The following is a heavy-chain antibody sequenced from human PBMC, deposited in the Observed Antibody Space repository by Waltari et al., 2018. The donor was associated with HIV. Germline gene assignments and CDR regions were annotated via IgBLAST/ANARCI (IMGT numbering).Heavy chain of an antibody. Sequence: QVQLVESGGGVVQPGRSLRLSCAASGFTFSSYGMHWVRQAPGKGLEGGAVIWYDGKNKYYADSVKGRFSISRDNSKNTLYLQMNSLRAEDTAVYFCARRGVLTYYYTMDVWGQGTTVTVSS. D-gene: IGHD3-10*01. CDR1: GFTFSSYG. J-gene: IGHJ6*02. V-gene: IGHV3-33*01. CDR2: IWYDGKNK. CDR3: ARRGVLTYYYTMDV.